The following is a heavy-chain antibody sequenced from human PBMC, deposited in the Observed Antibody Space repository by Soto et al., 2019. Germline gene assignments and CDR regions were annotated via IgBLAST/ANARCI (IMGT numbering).Heavy chain of an antibody. V-gene: IGHV3-30-3*01. CDR2: ISYDGSNK. CDR3: ARDRDYYGSYGMDV. J-gene: IGHJ6*02. CDR1: GFTFSSYA. Sequence: QVQLVESGGGVVQPGRSLRLSCAASGFTFSSYAMHWVRQAPGKGLEWVAVISYDGSNKYYADSVKGRFTISRDNSKHALYLPMNSLRAEDTAVYYCARDRDYYGSYGMDVWGQGTTVTVSS. D-gene: IGHD3-10*01.